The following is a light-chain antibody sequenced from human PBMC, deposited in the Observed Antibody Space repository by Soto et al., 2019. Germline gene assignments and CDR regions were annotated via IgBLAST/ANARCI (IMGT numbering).Light chain of an antibody. CDR1: HSISSS. J-gene: IGKJ2*01. Sequence: EIVMTQSPATLSVSPGERATLSCRASHSISSSLAWYQQRPGQAPRLLINGASTRATGIPARFSGSDSGTESTLTISSLQTEDFAVYYCQQYNNWPPYTFGEGIKLETK. CDR2: GAS. V-gene: IGKV3-15*01. CDR3: QQYNNWPPYT.